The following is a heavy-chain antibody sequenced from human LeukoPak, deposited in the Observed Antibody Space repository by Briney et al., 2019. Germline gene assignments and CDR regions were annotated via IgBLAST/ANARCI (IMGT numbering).Heavy chain of an antibody. CDR2: INHSGST. V-gene: IGHV4-34*01. CDR3: ARGYYYDSSGYFDY. Sequence: TETLSLTCAVYGGSFSGYYWSWIRQPPGKGLEWIGEINHSGSTNYNPSLKSRVTISVDTSKNQFSLKLSSVTAADTAVYYCARGYYYDSSGYFDYWGQGTLVTVSS. CDR1: GGSFSGYY. D-gene: IGHD3-22*01. J-gene: IGHJ4*02.